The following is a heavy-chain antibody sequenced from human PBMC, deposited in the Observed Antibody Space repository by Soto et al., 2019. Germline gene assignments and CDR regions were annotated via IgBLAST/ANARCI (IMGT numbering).Heavy chain of an antibody. CDR3: ARRPSLYCGGDCYSDGVDY. D-gene: IGHD2-21*02. J-gene: IGHJ4*02. CDR2: IYYSGST. V-gene: IGHV4-39*01. CDR1: GGSISSSSYY. Sequence: LSLTCTVSGGSISSSSYYWGWIRQPPGKGLEWIGSIYYSGSTYYNPSLKSRVTISVDTSENQFSLKLSSVTAADTAVYYCARRPSLYCGGDCYSDGVDYWGQGTLVTVSS.